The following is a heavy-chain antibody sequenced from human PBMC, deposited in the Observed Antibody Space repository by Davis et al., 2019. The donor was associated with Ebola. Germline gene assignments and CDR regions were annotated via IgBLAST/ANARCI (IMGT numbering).Heavy chain of an antibody. CDR2: IYYSGST. Sequence: SETLSLTCTVSGGSISSSSYYWGWIRQPPGKGLEWIGSIYYSGSTYYNPSLKSRVTISVDTSKNQFSLKLSSVTAADTAVYYCARDIYYYGSGSYYKGYYYYGMDVWGQGTTVTVSS. J-gene: IGHJ6*02. CDR3: ARDIYYYGSGSYYKGYYYYGMDV. V-gene: IGHV4-39*02. D-gene: IGHD3-10*01. CDR1: GGSISSSSYY.